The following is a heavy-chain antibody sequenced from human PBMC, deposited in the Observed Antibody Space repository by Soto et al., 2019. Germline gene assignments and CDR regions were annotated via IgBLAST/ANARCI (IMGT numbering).Heavy chain of an antibody. D-gene: IGHD4-17*01. J-gene: IGHJ6*02. CDR2: INPSGGST. V-gene: IGHV1-46*01. CDR1: GYTFTSYY. Sequence: ASVKVSCKASGYTFTSYYMRWVRQAPGQGLEWMGIINPSGGSTSYAQKFQGRVTMTRDTSTSTVYMELSSLRSEDTAVYYCARVKGYDYGDYSMGMDVWGQGTTVTVSS. CDR3: ARVKGYDYGDYSMGMDV.